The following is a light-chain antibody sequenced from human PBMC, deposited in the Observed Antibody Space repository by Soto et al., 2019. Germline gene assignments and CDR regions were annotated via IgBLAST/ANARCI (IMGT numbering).Light chain of an antibody. Sequence: QSVLTQPPSASGTPGQRGTISCSGSSSNIGSNYVYWYQQLPGTAHKLLLYRNNQRPSGVPDRFSGSKSGTSASLAISGLRSEDEADYHCAAWDDSLSGLVVFGGGTKLTVL. CDR1: SSNIGSNY. CDR2: RNN. J-gene: IGLJ2*01. V-gene: IGLV1-47*01. CDR3: AAWDDSLSGLVV.